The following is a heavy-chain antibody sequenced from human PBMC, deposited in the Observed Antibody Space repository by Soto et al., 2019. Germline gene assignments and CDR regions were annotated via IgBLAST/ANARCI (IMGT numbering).Heavy chain of an antibody. CDR1: GFTVSTKY. CDR3: ARDPWAADY. V-gene: IGHV3-66*01. CDR2: IYSGGST. D-gene: IGHD3-16*01. Sequence: EVQLVESGGGLVQPGGSLRLSCAASGFTVSTKYMSWVRQAPGKGLEGVSVIYSGGSTFYADSVRGRSTISRDNSKNTVNPQMNSLRAADTAVYYCARDPWAADYWGQGTLVTVSS. J-gene: IGHJ4*02.